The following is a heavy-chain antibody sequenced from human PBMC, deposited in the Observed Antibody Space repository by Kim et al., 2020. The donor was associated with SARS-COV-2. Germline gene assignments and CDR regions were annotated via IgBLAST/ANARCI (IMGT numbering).Heavy chain of an antibody. CDR3: ARDAWDYGSGSYRYYYYYGMDV. CDR1: GGSISSYY. J-gene: IGHJ6*02. V-gene: IGHV4-59*13. D-gene: IGHD3-10*01. CDR2: IYYSGCT. Sequence: SETLSLTCTVSGGSISSYYWSWIRQPPGKGLEWIVYIYYSGCTNYNTSLKSRVTISVDTSKNQFSLKLRSVTAADTVVYYCARDAWDYGSGSYRYYYYYGMDVWGQGTTVTVSS.